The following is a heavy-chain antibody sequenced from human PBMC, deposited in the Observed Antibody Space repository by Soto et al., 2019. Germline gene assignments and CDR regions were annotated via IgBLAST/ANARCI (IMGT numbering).Heavy chain of an antibody. V-gene: IGHV4-59*01. J-gene: IGHJ6*02. CDR2: MYNTGST. CDR3: ARDLWGYCGTDCYPLDV. D-gene: IGHD2-21*02. Sequence: QVRLQESGPGLVKPSETLSLTCTVSGGSISSYYWSWIRQPPGKGLEWIGYMYNTGSTVYNPSLKSRVTISVDTSKNQFYLKVNSVTAADTAAYYCARDLWGYCGTDCYPLDVWGQGTTVTVSS. CDR1: GGSISSYY.